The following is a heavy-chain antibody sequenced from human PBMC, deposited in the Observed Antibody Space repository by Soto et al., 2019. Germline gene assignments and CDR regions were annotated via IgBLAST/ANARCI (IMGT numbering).Heavy chain of an antibody. CDR3: ARDLGFNGSGSFQPYYYYGMDV. V-gene: IGHV1-2*02. CDR1: GYTFTGYY. J-gene: IGHJ6*02. Sequence: APVKVSCKASGYTFTGYYMHWVRQAPGQGLEWMGWINPNSGGTNYAQKFQGRVTMTRDTSISTAYMELSRLRSDDTAVYYCARDLGFNGSGSFQPYYYYGMDVWGQGTTVTVSS. D-gene: IGHD3-10*01. CDR2: INPNSGGT.